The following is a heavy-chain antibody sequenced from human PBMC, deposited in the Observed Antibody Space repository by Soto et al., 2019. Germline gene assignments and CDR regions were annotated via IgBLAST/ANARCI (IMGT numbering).Heavy chain of an antibody. Sequence: QVQLVQSGAEVKKPGSSVKVSCKASGGTFSSYTISWVRQAPGQGLEWMGRIIPILGIANYAQKFQGRVTITADKSTSTAYMELSSLRSEDTAVYYCARGSTTRAVYYYYYMDVWGKGTTVTVSS. CDR3: ARGSTTRAVYYYYYMDV. J-gene: IGHJ6*03. D-gene: IGHD1-26*01. V-gene: IGHV1-69*02. CDR1: GGTFSSYT. CDR2: IIPILGIA.